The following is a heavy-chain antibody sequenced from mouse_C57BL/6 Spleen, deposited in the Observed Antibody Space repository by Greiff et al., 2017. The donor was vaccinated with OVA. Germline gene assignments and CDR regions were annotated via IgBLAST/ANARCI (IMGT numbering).Heavy chain of an antibody. Sequence: VKLMESGPGLVEPSQSLSITCTVSGFSLTSYGVSWVSQPPGKGLEWLGGIWGEGSTNYHTAIISRLSISKDNSKSQCFLQLNRLQTYDTATYYCAKPYYGKEVGYFDVWCTGTTVTFSS. J-gene: IGHJ1*03. CDR3: AKPYYGKEVGYFDV. D-gene: IGHD1-1*01. CDR2: IWGEGST. CDR1: GFSLTSYG. V-gene: IGHV2-3*01.